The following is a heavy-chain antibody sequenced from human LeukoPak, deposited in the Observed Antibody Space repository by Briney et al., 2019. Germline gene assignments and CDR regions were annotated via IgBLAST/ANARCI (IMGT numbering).Heavy chain of an antibody. CDR2: IIPIFGTA. CDR1: GGTFSSYA. CDR3: AREVTMDILTGYPHYNWFDP. V-gene: IGHV1-69*13. D-gene: IGHD3-9*01. J-gene: IGHJ5*02. Sequence: SVKVSCKASGGTFSSYAISWVRQAPGQGLERMGGIIPIFGTANYAQKFQGRVTITADESTSTAYMELSSLRSEDTAVYYCAREVTMDILTGYPHYNWFDPWGQGTLVTVSS.